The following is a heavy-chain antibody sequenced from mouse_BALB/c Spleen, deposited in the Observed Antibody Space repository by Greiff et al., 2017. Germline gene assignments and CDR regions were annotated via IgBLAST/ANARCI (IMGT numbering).Heavy chain of an antibody. D-gene: IGHD1-1*01. J-gene: IGHJ4*01. Sequence: EVHLVESGPGLVKPSQSLSLTCTVTGYSITSDYAWNWIRQFPGNKLEWMGYISYSGSTSYNPSLKSRISITRDTSKNQFFLQLNSVTTEDTATYYCARSPYGGNAMDYWGQGTSVTVSS. CDR2: ISYSGST. CDR3: ARSPYGGNAMDY. V-gene: IGHV3-2*02. CDR1: GYSITSDYA.